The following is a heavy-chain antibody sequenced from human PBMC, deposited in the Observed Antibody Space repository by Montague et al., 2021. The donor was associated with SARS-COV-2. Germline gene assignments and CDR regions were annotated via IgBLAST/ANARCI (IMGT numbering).Heavy chain of an antibody. D-gene: IGHD3-22*01. V-gene: IGHV4-59*01. CDR1: GGSISSYY. CDR2: IYYSGST. Sequence: SETLSLTCTVSGGSISSYYWSWIRQPPGKGLEWIGYIYYSGSTNYNPSLKSRVTISVDTSKNQFSLELSSVTAADTAVYYCARDSDYYDSSAGYYYGMDVWGQGTTVTVSS. CDR3: ARDSDYYDSSAGYYYGMDV. J-gene: IGHJ6*02.